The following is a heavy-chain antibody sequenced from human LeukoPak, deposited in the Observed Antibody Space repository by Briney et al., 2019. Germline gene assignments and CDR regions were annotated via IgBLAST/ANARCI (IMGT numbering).Heavy chain of an antibody. D-gene: IGHD2-15*01. CDR3: ARDMVPAAGVFDY. CDR2: IYSGGNT. CDR1: GFTVSSNY. J-gene: IGHJ4*02. Sequence: PGGSLRLSCAASGFTVSSNYLNWVRQAPGKGLEWVSVIYSGGNTYYADSVKGRFTISRDNSKNTLYLQMNSLRAEDTAVYYCARDMVPAAGVFDYWGQGTLVIVSS. V-gene: IGHV3-66*01.